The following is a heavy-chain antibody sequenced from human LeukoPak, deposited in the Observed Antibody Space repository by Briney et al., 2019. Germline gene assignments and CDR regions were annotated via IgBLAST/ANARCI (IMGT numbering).Heavy chain of an antibody. CDR3: TGVAARQVHFDY. CDR1: GGSISSSSYY. CDR2: IYYSGST. D-gene: IGHD6-6*01. Sequence: PSETLSLTCTVSGGSISSSSYYWGWIRQPPGKGLEWIGSIYYSGSTYYNRSLKSRVTISVDTSKNQFSLKLSSVTAADTAVYYRTGVAARQVHFDYWGQGTLVTVSS. J-gene: IGHJ4*02. V-gene: IGHV4-39*01.